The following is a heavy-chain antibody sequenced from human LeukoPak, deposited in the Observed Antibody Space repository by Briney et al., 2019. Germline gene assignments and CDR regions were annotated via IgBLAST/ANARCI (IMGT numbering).Heavy chain of an antibody. J-gene: IGHJ4*02. CDR2: ISYDGSIE. CDR1: GFTFSDYG. Sequence: GGSLRLSCAASGFTFSDYGMHWVRQAPGKGLEWVALISYDGSIEYYADSVKGRFAISRDNSKETVDLQMNSLTIEVTAAYFCARRLAGAAYSSSWPGLDYWGRGTLVTVSS. CDR3: ARRLAGAAYSSSWPGLDY. D-gene: IGHD6-13*01. V-gene: IGHV3-30*03.